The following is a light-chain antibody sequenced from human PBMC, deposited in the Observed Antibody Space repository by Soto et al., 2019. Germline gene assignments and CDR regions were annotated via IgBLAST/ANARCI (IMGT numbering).Light chain of an antibody. Sequence: DIVMTQSPLSLPVTPGEPASISCRSSQSLLNRNADNFLNWYLQKPGQSPHLLIYLGSNRASGVPDRVSGSGSGTDFTLKISSVEAEDVGVYYCMQALQTPFTFGGGTRVEI. CDR3: MQALQTPFT. V-gene: IGKV2-28*01. CDR1: QSLLNRNADNF. J-gene: IGKJ4*01. CDR2: LGS.